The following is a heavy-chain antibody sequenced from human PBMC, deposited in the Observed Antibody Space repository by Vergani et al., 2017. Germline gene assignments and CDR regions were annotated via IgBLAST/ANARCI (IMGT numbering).Heavy chain of an antibody. Sequence: EVQLLESGGGLVQPGGSRRLSCAASGFTFSSYAMSWVRQAPGKGLEWVSAICGSGGSTDYADSVKGRFTISRDNSKNSLYLQMNSLRAEDTAVYYCAGGHIVVVTAILNLDYWGQGTLVTVSS. V-gene: IGHV3-23*01. CDR3: AGGHIVVVTAILNLDY. CDR1: GFTFSSYA. D-gene: IGHD2-21*02. J-gene: IGHJ4*02. CDR2: ICGSGGST.